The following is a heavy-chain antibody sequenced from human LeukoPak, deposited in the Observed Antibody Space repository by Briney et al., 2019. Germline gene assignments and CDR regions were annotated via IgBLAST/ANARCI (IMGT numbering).Heavy chain of an antibody. CDR3: ARAGYYYGSGSYYNTPHFDY. D-gene: IGHD3-10*01. CDR2: IYYSGST. Sequence: ASEALSLTCTVSGGSISSYYWSWIRQPPGKGLEYVGYIYYSGSTYYNPSLKSRVTISVDTSKNQFSLKLSSVTAADTAVYYCARAGYYYGSGSYYNTPHFDYWGQGTLVTVSS. CDR1: GGSISSYY. J-gene: IGHJ4*02. V-gene: IGHV4-59*01.